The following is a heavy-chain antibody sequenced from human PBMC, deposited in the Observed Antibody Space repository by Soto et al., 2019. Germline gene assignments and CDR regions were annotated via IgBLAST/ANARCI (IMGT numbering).Heavy chain of an antibody. CDR3: ARYGATTAFDY. D-gene: IGHD1-26*01. CDR1: GYTFTSYG. J-gene: IGHJ4*02. CDR2: ISAYNGNT. V-gene: IGHV1-18*01. Sequence: ASVKVSCKASGYTFTSYGISWVRQAPGQGLEWMGWISAYNGNTYYAQKLQGRDTMTTGTSTSTAYMELRSLRSDDTALYYCARYGATTAFDYWGQGTLVTVSS.